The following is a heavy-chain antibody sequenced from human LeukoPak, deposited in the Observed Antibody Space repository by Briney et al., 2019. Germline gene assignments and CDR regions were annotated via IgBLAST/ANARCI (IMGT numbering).Heavy chain of an antibody. Sequence: GGSLRLSCAASRFTFSSYWMTWVRQAPGKGLEWVANIKRDGSEKYYVDSVKGRFTISRDNSKNTLYLQMNSLRAEDTAVYYCARGSSGWYFDYWGQGTLVTVSS. CDR3: ARGSSGWYFDY. D-gene: IGHD6-19*01. J-gene: IGHJ4*02. CDR1: RFTFSSYW. CDR2: IKRDGSEK. V-gene: IGHV3-7*01.